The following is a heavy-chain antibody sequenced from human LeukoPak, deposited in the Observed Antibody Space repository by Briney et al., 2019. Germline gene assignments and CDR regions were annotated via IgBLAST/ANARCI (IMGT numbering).Heavy chain of an antibody. CDR1: GGSISSSNW. D-gene: IGHD1-26*01. Sequence: PSGTLSLTCAVSGGSISSSNWWSWVRQPPGKGLEWIGEIYHSGSTNYNPSLKSRVTISVDKSKNQFSLKLSSVTAADTAVYYCARERAYSANYFGGAADSWGQGTLVTVSS. CDR2: IYHSGST. J-gene: IGHJ4*02. V-gene: IGHV4-4*02. CDR3: ARERAYSANYFGGAADS.